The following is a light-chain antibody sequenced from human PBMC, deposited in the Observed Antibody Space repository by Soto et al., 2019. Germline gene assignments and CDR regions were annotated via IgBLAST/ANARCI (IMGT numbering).Light chain of an antibody. Sequence: DIQMTQSPSSVSASVGDRVTITCRASQGISNYLAWYQQKPGKAPKLLIYLTSSLQSGVPSRFSGSGSGTDFTLIISSLEPEDFAVYFCQQYGGSSTFGQGTKVDIK. CDR1: QGISNY. CDR3: QQYGGSST. V-gene: IGKV1-12*01. J-gene: IGKJ1*01. CDR2: LTS.